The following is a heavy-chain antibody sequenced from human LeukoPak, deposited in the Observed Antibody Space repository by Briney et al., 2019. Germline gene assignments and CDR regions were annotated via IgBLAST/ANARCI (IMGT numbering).Heavy chain of an antibody. CDR2: ISYDGSNK. J-gene: IGHJ4*02. CDR3: ARDDFGKQLLGLFGY. D-gene: IGHD5-18*01. CDR1: GFTFSSYA. Sequence: PGGSLRLSCAASGFTFSSYAMHWVRQAPGKGLEWVAVISYDGSNKYYADSVKGRFTISRDNSKNTLYLQMNSLRAEDTAVYYCARDDFGKQLLGLFGYWGQGTLVTVSS. V-gene: IGHV3-30-3*01.